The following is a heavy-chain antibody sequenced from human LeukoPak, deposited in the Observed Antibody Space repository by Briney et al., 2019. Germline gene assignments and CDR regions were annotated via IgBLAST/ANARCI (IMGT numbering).Heavy chain of an antibody. D-gene: IGHD1-26*01. V-gene: IGHV4-39*01. CDR2: MYYSGST. J-gene: IGHJ4*02. Sequence: SETLSLTCTVSGGSVSSTRHYWGWIRQTPGKGLEWIGNMYYSGSTSYNPSLRSRVTTSVDTTKNQFSLKLGSVTAADTAVYYCARLLKYSGIYYCDFWGQGTLVTVSS. CDR1: GGSVSSTRHY. CDR3: ARLLKYSGIYYCDF.